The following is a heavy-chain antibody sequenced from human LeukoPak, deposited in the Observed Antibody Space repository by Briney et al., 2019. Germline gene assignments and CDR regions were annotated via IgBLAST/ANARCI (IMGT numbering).Heavy chain of an antibody. CDR1: GFTFSSYA. V-gene: IGHV3-30-3*01. J-gene: IGHJ6*02. D-gene: IGHD6-19*01. Sequence: GGSLRLSCAASGFTFSSYAMHWVRQAPGKGLEWVAVISYDGSNKYYADSVKGRFTISRDNSKNTLYLQMNSLRAEDTAVYYCAREGYSSGWYPPDYYYGMDVWGQGTTVTVSS. CDR2: ISYDGSNK. CDR3: AREGYSSGWYPPDYYYGMDV.